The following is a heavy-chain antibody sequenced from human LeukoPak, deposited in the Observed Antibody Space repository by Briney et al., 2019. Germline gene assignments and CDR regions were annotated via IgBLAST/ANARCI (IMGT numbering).Heavy chain of an antibody. D-gene: IGHD5-18*01. CDR1: GFTFSSYA. CDR2: ISGSVGRT. V-gene: IGHV3-23*01. CDR3: AKDHHADTAMVS. J-gene: IGHJ4*02. Sequence: PGGSLRLSCAASGFTFSSYAMNWVRQAPGKGLEWVSSISGSVGRTFYADSVEGRFTISRDNSKHTLYLQMNSLRAEDTALYYCAKDHHADTAMVSWGQGTLVTVSS.